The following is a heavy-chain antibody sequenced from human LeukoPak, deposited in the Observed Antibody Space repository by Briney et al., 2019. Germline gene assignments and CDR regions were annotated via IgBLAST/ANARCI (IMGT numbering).Heavy chain of an antibody. V-gene: IGHV3-11*03. CDR1: GFTFSDYY. CDR2: ISSSSSYT. D-gene: IGHD1-26*01. Sequence: GGSLRLSCAASGFTFSDYYMSWVRQAPGKGLEWVSYISSSSSYTNYADSVKGRFTISRDNAKNSLYLQMNSLRAEDTAVYYCASMGRGSRGDYWGQGTLVTVSS. CDR3: ASMGRGSRGDY. J-gene: IGHJ4*02.